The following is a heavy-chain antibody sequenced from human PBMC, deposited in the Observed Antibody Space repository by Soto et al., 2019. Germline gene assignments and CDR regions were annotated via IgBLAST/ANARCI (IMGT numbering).Heavy chain of an antibody. CDR2: GYSGGDA. CDR1: GFCVSSDY. Sequence: AGGSLSLSCAVSGFCVSSDYMCWGCQGPGKGLGWVWLGYSGGDAYYADTVNGRLTITRDITSNTIYPHMTSPRADDTAIYECTRAGSEPGNFYFSNYDAMDVWGQGTTVTVYS. V-gene: IGHV3-53*01. J-gene: IGHJ6*02. CDR3: TRAGSEPGNFYFSNYDAMDV. D-gene: IGHD3-10*01.